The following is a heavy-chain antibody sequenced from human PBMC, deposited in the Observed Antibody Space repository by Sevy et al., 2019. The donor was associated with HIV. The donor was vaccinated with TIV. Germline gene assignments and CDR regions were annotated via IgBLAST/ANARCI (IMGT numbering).Heavy chain of an antibody. D-gene: IGHD6-13*01. CDR2: ISSYYGNT. CDR1: GYTLNTYG. CDR3: ARERTRWQQLVEYYLGMDV. Sequence: ASVKVSCKASGYTLNTYGISWVRQAPGQGLEWMGWISSYYGNTNFAQKFQGRVTMTTDTITNTAYMELTSLRSDDTAVYYCARERTRWQQLVEYYLGMDVWGQGTPVTVSS. V-gene: IGHV1-18*01. J-gene: IGHJ6*02.